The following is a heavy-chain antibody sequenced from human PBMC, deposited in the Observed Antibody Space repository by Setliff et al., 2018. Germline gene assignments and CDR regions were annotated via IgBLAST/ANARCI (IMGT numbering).Heavy chain of an antibody. CDR1: GFNFSNAW. CDR2: IKSKTDGGPI. V-gene: IGHV3-15*01. Sequence: PGGSLRLSCAASGFNFSNAWMIWVRQAPGKGLEWVGRIKSKTDGGPIDYAAPVKGRFSISRDDSKNTVSLQMNSLRVEDTAVYYCVRDVAGGSHATYFDYWGQGTLVTVSS. D-gene: IGHD1-26*01. J-gene: IGHJ4*02. CDR3: VRDVAGGSHATYFDY.